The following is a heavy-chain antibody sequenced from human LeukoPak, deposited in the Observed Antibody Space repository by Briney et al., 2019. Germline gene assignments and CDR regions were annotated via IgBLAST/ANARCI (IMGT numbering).Heavy chain of an antibody. CDR1: GFTFSSYS. Sequence: GGSLRLSCAASGFTFSSYSMNWVRQAPAKGLEWVSSISSSSSYIYYADSVKGRFTISRDNAKNSLYLQMNSLRAEDTAVYYCARDYDFYMAHYGMDVWGQGTTVTVSS. D-gene: IGHD3-3*01. CDR2: ISSSSSYI. CDR3: ARDYDFYMAHYGMDV. V-gene: IGHV3-21*01. J-gene: IGHJ6*02.